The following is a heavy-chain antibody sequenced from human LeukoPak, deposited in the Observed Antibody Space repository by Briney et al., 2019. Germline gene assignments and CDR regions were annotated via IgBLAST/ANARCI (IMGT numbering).Heavy chain of an antibody. CDR2: IIPIFGTA. Sequence: SVKVSCKASGGTFSSYAISWVRQAPGQGLEWMGGIIPIFGTANYAQKFQGRVTITADESTSTAYMELSSLRSEDTAVYYCARFKRNYYDSSGPFVYWGQGTLVTVSS. D-gene: IGHD3-22*01. J-gene: IGHJ4*02. CDR1: GGTFSSYA. CDR3: ARFKRNYYDSSGPFVY. V-gene: IGHV1-69*13.